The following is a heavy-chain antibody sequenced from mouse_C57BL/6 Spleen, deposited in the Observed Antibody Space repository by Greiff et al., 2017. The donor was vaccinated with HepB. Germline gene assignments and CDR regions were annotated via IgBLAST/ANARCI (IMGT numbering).Heavy chain of an antibody. CDR3: ATYGYDYAMDY. D-gene: IGHD2-2*01. J-gene: IGHJ4*01. Sequence: QVQLQQSGAELAKPGASVKLSCKASVYTFTSYWMHWVNQRPGQGLEWIGYINPSSGYTKYNQKFKDKATLTADKSSSTAYMQLSSLTYEDSAVYYCATYGYDYAMDYWGQGTSVTVSS. CDR2: INPSSGYT. CDR1: VYTFTSYW. V-gene: IGHV1-7*01.